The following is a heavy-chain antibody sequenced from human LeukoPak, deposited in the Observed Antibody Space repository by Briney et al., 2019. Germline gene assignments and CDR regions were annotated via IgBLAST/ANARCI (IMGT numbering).Heavy chain of an antibody. CDR1: DYTFTSYG. CDR2: IGAYNGNT. D-gene: IGHD5-18*01. J-gene: IGHJ4*02. V-gene: IGHV1-18*01. CDR3: ARGQNGYSYGYCRGFFDY. Sequence: ASVKVSCKPSDYTFTSYGISWVRQAPGHGHEWMGGIGAYNGNTNYAQKLQGRVTMTTDTSTSTAYMELRSLRSDDTAVYYCARGQNGYSYGYCRGFFDYWGQGTPVTVSS.